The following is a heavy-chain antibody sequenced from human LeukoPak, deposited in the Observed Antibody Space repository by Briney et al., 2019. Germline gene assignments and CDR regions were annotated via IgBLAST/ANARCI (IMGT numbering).Heavy chain of an antibody. J-gene: IGHJ4*02. V-gene: IGHV3-30*02. CDR2: IRYDGSNK. Sequence: GGSLRLSCAASGFTFSSYGMHWVRQAPGKGLEWVAFIRYDGSNKYYADSVKGRFTISRDNSKNTLYLQMNSLRAEDTAVYYCAKEGKLWFGELFYFDYWGQGTLVTVSS. CDR3: AKEGKLWFGELFYFDY. D-gene: IGHD3-10*01. CDR1: GFTFSSYG.